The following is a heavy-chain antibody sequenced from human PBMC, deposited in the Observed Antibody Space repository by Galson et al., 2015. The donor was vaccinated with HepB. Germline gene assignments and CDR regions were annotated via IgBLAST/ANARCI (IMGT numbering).Heavy chain of an antibody. CDR3: ARGLGTRFSNRWYFYDGMDV. J-gene: IGHJ6*02. Sequence: SLRLSCAASGFIVSSHYMTWVRQTPGRGLEWVSVIFGGDSTYYADSVKGRFTISRDNSKNTVYLQMNSLGAGDSALYYCARGLGTRFSNRWYFYDGMDVWGQGTTVIVSS. D-gene: IGHD1-14*01. CDR1: GFIVSSHY. CDR2: IFGGDST. V-gene: IGHV3-66*01.